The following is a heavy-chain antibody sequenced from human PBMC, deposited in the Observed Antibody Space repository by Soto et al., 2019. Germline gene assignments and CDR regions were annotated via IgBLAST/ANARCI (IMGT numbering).Heavy chain of an antibody. Sequence: PGGSLRLSCAASGFTFNTYAMSWVRQAPGKGLECVSGISGSGGITYYTDSVKGRFTISRDNSKNTLYLQMNSLRAEDTAVYYCAKVFDSSWYGYYFDYWGQGTLVTVSS. CDR1: GFTFNTYA. D-gene: IGHD6-13*01. CDR2: ISGSGGIT. V-gene: IGHV3-23*01. J-gene: IGHJ4*02. CDR3: AKVFDSSWYGYYFDY.